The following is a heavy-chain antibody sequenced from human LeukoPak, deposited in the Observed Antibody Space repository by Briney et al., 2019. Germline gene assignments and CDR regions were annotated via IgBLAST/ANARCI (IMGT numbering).Heavy chain of an antibody. CDR3: TRDGESTTVVTLSTLFDY. CDR1: GFTFGDYA. CDR2: IRSKAYGGTT. J-gene: IGHJ4*02. V-gene: IGHV3-49*03. Sequence: GGSLRLSCTASGFTFGDYAMSWFRQAPGKGLEWVGFIRSKAYGGTTEYAASVKGRFTISRDDSKSIAYLQMNSLKTEDTAVYYCTRDGESTTVVTLSTLFDYWGQGTLVTVSS. D-gene: IGHD4-23*01.